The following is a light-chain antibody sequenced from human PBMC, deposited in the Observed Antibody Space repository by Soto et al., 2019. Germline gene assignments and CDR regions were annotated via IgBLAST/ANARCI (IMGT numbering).Light chain of an antibody. V-gene: IGKV1-17*03. CDR3: LRHSIYPYT. CDR1: QGISNY. CDR2: ATA. Sequence: DIQMTQSPSAMSASVGDTVTITCRASQGISNYLAWFQQKPRKAPKRLIYATARLQSRVPSRFSRSRSGTEFALSVSSRQPEDFATYVCLRHSIYPYTFGHGTKLASK. J-gene: IGKJ2*01.